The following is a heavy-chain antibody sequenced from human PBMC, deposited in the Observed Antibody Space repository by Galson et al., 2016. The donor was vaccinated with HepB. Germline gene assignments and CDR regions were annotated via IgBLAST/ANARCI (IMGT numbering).Heavy chain of an antibody. V-gene: IGHV3-33*06. CDR2: IRNDGNRK. D-gene: IGHD2-2*01. CDR1: GFTFSSYG. CDR3: AKGRVPAAAVGSWFDP. Sequence: SLRLSCAASGFTFSSYGMNWVRQAPGKGLEWVAIIRNDGNRKHYADSVKGRFTISRDNSKNTMYLQMDSLRVEDTAVYYCAKGRVPAAAVGSWFDPWGQGTLVTVSS. J-gene: IGHJ5*02.